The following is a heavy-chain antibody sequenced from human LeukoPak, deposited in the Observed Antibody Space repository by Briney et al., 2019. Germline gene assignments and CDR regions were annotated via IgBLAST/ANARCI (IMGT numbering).Heavy chain of an antibody. V-gene: IGHV4-59*01. J-gene: IGHJ5*02. Sequence: PSETLSLTCTVSGGSISSYYWSWIRQPPGKGLEWIGYIYYSGSTNYNPSLKSRVTISADTSKNQFSLKLSSVTAADTAVYYCARHSSSWYGWFDPWGQGTLVTVSS. CDR1: GGSISSYY. CDR3: ARHSSSWYGWFDP. D-gene: IGHD6-13*01. CDR2: IYYSGST.